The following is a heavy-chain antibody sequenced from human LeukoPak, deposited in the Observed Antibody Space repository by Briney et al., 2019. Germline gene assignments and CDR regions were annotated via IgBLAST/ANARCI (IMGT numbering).Heavy chain of an antibody. CDR1: GFNFNYYA. D-gene: IGHD3-22*01. CDR2: IGGSGIRT. V-gene: IGHV3-23*01. Sequence: PGGSLRLSCAASGFNFNYYAMTWVRQAPGKGLEWVSGIGGSGIRTYYADSVRGRFTVSRDNSKNILTLHLSSLRVEDTALYYCAKAGVTMIVVVGFDYWGQGTLVTVSS. J-gene: IGHJ4*02. CDR3: AKAGVTMIVVVGFDY.